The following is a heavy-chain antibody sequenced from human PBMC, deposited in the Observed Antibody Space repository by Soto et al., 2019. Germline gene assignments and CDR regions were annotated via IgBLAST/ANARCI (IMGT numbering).Heavy chain of an antibody. CDR2: IYYSGST. CDR3: ARAGGDSSSSWFYYYFYMDV. D-gene: IGHD6-6*01. V-gene: IGHV4-59*02. Sequence: SETLSLTCTVSGGSVGSYYWSWIRQPPGKGLEWIGYIYYSGSTNYNPSLKSRVTISVDTSKNQFSLKLSSVTAADTAVYYCARAGGDSSSSWFYYYFYMDVWGKGTTVTVSS. J-gene: IGHJ6*03. CDR1: GGSVGSYY.